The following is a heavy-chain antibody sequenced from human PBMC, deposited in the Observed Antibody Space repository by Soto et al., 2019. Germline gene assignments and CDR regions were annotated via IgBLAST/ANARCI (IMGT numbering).Heavy chain of an antibody. CDR3: ARDRSGVRNWFDP. Sequence: SVKVSCKASGGTFSSYAISWVRQAPGQGLEWMGGIIPIFGTANYAQKFQGRVTITADESTSTAYMELSSLRSEDTAVYYCARDRSGVRNWFDPWGQGTLVTVSS. CDR1: GGTFSSYA. D-gene: IGHD2-8*01. CDR2: IIPIFGTA. J-gene: IGHJ5*02. V-gene: IGHV1-69*13.